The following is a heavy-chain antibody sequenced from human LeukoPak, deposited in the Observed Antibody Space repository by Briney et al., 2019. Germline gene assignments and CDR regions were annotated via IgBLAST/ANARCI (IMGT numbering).Heavy chain of an antibody. CDR3: ARGDQKFGSGTVNFYYFYMDV. D-gene: IGHD3-10*01. CDR1: GGSFSDYY. J-gene: IGHJ6*03. V-gene: IGHV4-34*01. Sequence: SETLSLTCTVYGGSFSDYYWSWIRQPPGKGLEWIGEINHHGSTNYNPSLKSRLTISVATSKNQFSLNLSSVTAADTAVYYCARGDQKFGSGTVNFYYFYMDVWGKGTTVTVSS. CDR2: INHHGST.